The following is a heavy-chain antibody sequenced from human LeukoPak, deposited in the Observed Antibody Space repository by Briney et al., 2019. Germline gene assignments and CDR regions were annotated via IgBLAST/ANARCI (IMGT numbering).Heavy chain of an antibody. D-gene: IGHD4-17*01. Sequence: PGGSLRLSCAASGFTVSSNFMTWVRQAPGEGLEWGSVISSGGTTYYADSVKGRFTISRHISKNTVYLQMNSLRAEDTAVYYCARDRSYGDFAWGYWGQGTLVTVSS. CDR2: ISSGGTT. CDR1: GFTVSSNF. J-gene: IGHJ4*02. V-gene: IGHV3-53*04. CDR3: ARDRSYGDFAWGY.